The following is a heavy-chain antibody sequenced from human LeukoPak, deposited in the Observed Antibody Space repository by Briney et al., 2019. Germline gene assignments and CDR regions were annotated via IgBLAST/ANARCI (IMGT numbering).Heavy chain of an antibody. V-gene: IGHV3-11*04. CDR2: ISSSGSTI. CDR1: GGSFSGYY. Sequence: LSLTCAVYGGSFSGYYWSWIRQAPGKGLEWVSYISSSGSTIYYADSVKGRFTISRDNAKNSLYLQMKSLRAEDTAVYYCAKGGGYEAQYYYYYLDVWGKGTTVTISS. D-gene: IGHD5-12*01. J-gene: IGHJ6*03. CDR3: AKGGGYEAQYYYYYLDV.